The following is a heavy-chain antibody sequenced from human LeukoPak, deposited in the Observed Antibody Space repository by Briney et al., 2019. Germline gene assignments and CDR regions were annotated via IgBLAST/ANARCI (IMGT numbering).Heavy chain of an antibody. CDR1: GYTFTSYG. CDR2: ISAYNGNT. Sequence: ASVKVSCKASGYTFTSYGISWVRQAPGQGLEWMGWISAYNGNTNYAQKLQGRVTMTTDTSTSTAYMELRSLRSDDTAVYYCAKTAGYCSGGSCYGNWFDPWGQGTLVTVSS. CDR3: AKTAGYCSGGSCYGNWFDP. D-gene: IGHD2-15*01. V-gene: IGHV1-18*01. J-gene: IGHJ5*02.